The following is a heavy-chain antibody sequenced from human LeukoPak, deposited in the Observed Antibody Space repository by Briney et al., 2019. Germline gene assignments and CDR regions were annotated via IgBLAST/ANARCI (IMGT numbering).Heavy chain of an antibody. V-gene: IGHV3-23*01. J-gene: IGHJ4*02. CDR1: GFTFSSYA. Sequence: GGSLRLSCAASGFTFSSYAMSWVRQAPGKGLEWVSGISGSGGSTYFADAMKGRFTISRDNSKNTLHLQMNSLRAEDTAVYYYAKVARSTLLYYFDYWGQGTLVTVSS. CDR3: AKVARSTLLYYFDY. CDR2: ISGSGGST.